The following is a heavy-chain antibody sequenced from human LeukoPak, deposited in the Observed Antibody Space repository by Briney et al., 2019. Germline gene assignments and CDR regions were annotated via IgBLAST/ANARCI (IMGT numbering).Heavy chain of an antibody. Sequence: PSETLSLTCTVSGGSISSSSYYWGWIRQPPGKGLEWIGSIYYSGSAYYNPSLKSRVTISVDTSKNQFSLKLSSVTAADTAVYYCARILGYYDSSGYRKEGAFDIWGQGTMVTVSS. V-gene: IGHV4-39*07. D-gene: IGHD3-22*01. CDR3: ARILGYYDSSGYRKEGAFDI. CDR2: IYYSGSA. J-gene: IGHJ3*02. CDR1: GGSISSSSYY.